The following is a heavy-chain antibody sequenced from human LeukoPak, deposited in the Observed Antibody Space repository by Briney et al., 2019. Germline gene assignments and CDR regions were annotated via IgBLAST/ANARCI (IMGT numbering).Heavy chain of an antibody. Sequence: SETLSLTCTVSGGSLSSYFWSWIRQPAGKGLEWIGRIYTSGSTNYNPSLNSRLTMSVDTSKSQFSLKMNSVTAADTAVYYCARDGQGYSYGYDYWGQGTLVTVSS. CDR1: GGSLSSYF. CDR2: IYTSGST. CDR3: ARDGQGYSYGYDY. J-gene: IGHJ4*02. D-gene: IGHD5-18*01. V-gene: IGHV4-4*07.